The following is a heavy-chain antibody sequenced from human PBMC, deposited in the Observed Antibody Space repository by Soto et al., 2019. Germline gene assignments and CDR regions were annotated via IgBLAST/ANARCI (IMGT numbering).Heavy chain of an antibody. J-gene: IGHJ6*02. CDR2: IKQDGSEK. CDR1: GFTFSSYW. V-gene: IGHV3-7*05. Sequence: GGSLRLSCAASGFTFSSYWMSWVRQAPGKGLEWVANIKQDGSEKYYVDSVKGRFTISRDNAKNSLYLQMNSLRAEDTAVYYCARGIVLMVYAPSYGMDVWGQGTTVTVSS. CDR3: ARGIVLMVYAPSYGMDV. D-gene: IGHD2-8*01.